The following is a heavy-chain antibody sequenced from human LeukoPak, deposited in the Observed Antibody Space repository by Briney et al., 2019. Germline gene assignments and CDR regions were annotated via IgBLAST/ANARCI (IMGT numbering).Heavy chain of an antibody. J-gene: IGHJ4*02. V-gene: IGHV4-39*07. CDR1: GGSISSSSYY. CDR2: IYYSGST. CDR3: ARLGPRVQTYYDFGGVDY. Sequence: SETLSLTCTVSGGSISSSSYYWGWIRQPPGKGLVWIGSIYYSGSTYYNPSLKSRVTISVDTSKNQFSLKLSSVTAADTAVYYCARLGPRVQTYYDFGGVDYWGQGTLVTVSS. D-gene: IGHD3-3*01.